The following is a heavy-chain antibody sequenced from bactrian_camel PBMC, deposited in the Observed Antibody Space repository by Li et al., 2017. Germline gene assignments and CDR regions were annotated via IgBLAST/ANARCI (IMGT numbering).Heavy chain of an antibody. Sequence: HVQLVESGGGSVQAGGSLRLSCGYTYNEGDMAWFRQAPGKEREGVAAIDSTGNANYADSVKGRFTLSHDRSKNTMYLQMDNLKTEDTGVYYCAALNSTYGGRFGWCKDFRGQGTQVTVS. D-gene: IGHD6*01. CDR1: YTYNEGD. CDR3: AALNSTYGGRFGWCKDF. V-gene: IGHV3S53*01. CDR2: IDSTGNA. J-gene: IGHJ4*01.